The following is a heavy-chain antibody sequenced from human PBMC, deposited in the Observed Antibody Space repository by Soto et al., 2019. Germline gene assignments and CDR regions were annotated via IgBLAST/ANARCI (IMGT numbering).Heavy chain of an antibody. CDR1: GFSLSTSGVG. V-gene: IGHV2-5*02. CDR3: AHVLVVVANYGMDV. J-gene: IGHJ6*02. Sequence: QITLKESGPTLVKPTQTLTLTCTFSGFSLSTSGVGVGWIRQPPGKALEWLALIYWDDDKRYSPSLTSRLTTXKXTXXNQVVLTMNNIDPVDTATYYCAHVLVVVANYGMDVWGQGTTVTVSS. CDR2: IYWDDDK. D-gene: IGHD2-15*01.